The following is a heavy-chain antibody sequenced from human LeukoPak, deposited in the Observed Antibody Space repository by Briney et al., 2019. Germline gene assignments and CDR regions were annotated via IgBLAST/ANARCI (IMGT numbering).Heavy chain of an antibody. D-gene: IGHD5-18*01. CDR3: ARGRGYGYSYYYYYMDV. V-gene: IGHV4-39*07. J-gene: IGHJ6*03. CDR1: GVSISSSSYY. Sequence: SETLSLTCTVSGVSISSSSYYWGWLRQPPGKGLEWIVSIYYSGSTYYNPSLKSRVTISVDTSKNQFSLKLSSVTAADTAVYYCARGRGYGYSYYYYYMDVWGKGTTVTVSS. CDR2: IYYSGST.